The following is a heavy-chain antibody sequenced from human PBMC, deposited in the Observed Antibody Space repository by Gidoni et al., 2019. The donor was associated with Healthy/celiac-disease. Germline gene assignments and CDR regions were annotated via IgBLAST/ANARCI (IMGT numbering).Heavy chain of an antibody. V-gene: IGHV4-34*01. Sequence: YGGSFSGYYWSWIRQPPGKGLEWIGEINHSGSTNYNPSLKSRVTISVDTSKNQFSLKLSSVTAADTAVYYCARGPLGYCSSTSCDKGRKHDAFDIWGQGTMVTVSS. CDR1: GGSFSGYY. CDR3: ARGPLGYCSSTSCDKGRKHDAFDI. J-gene: IGHJ3*02. D-gene: IGHD2-2*02. CDR2: INHSGST.